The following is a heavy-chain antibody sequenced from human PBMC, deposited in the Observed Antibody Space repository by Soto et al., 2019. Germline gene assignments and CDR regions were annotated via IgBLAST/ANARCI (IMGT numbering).Heavy chain of an antibody. J-gene: IGHJ4*02. Sequence: QVQLVESGGGLVKPGGSLRLSCAASGFTFSDYYMSWIRQAPGKGLEWLSYISASNTYTDYADSVKGRFTISRDNAKNSLYLKMNSLRADDTAVYYCARSIKTGKNFDYWGQGTLVSGSS. CDR1: GFTFSDYY. D-gene: IGHD7-27*01. CDR3: ARSIKTGKNFDY. V-gene: IGHV3-11*05. CDR2: ISASNTYT.